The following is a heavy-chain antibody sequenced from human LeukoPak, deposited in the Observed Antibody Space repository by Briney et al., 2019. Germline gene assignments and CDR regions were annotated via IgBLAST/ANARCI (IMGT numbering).Heavy chain of an antibody. V-gene: IGHV3-66*01. CDR3: ARESDILTGYPFDY. CDR1: GFTVSRNY. Sequence: GGSLRLSCAASGFTVSRNYMNWVRQAPGKGLERVSVIYSGGSTYYADSVKGRFTISRDDSKKTVYLQMNSLRAEDTAVYYCARESDILTGYPFDYWGQGTLVTVSS. D-gene: IGHD3-9*01. J-gene: IGHJ4*02. CDR2: IYSGGST.